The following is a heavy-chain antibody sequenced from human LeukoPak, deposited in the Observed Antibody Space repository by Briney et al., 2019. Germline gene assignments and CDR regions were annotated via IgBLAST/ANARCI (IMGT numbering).Heavy chain of an antibody. Sequence: GASVTVSSKASGYTFTNYGISLVRQARGQGLEWMGWLSAYNGNTNYAQRLQGRATTTTDTSTRTAYMELRSLTSDVTAEYYCAREHTDYDDSSCYYYWGQGTLVTVSS. J-gene: IGHJ4*02. V-gene: IGHV1-18*01. CDR1: GYTFTNYG. CDR3: AREHTDYDDSSCYYY. D-gene: IGHD3-22*01. CDR2: LSAYNGNT.